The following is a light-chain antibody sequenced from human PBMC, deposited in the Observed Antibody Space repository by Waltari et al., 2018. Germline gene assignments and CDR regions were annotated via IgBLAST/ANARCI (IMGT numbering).Light chain of an antibody. V-gene: IGKV3-15*01. CDR3: QQYNTWPPGT. CDR2: GAS. Sequence: EIVMTQSPATLSVSPGERATPPCRARQSVSTSLAWFQQKPCQAPRLLISGASTRATGIPTRFSGSGSRTEFTLTISSLQSEDFAVYYCQQYNTWPPGTFGLGTKVEI. CDR1: QSVSTS. J-gene: IGKJ1*01.